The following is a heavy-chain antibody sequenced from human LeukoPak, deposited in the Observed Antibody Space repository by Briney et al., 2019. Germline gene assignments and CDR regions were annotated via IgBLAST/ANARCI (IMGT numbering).Heavy chain of an antibody. CDR3: ARDRLLLWFGGSSYYFDY. J-gene: IGHJ4*02. V-gene: IGHV4-61*02. CDR2: TYTSGST. D-gene: IGHD3-10*01. CDR1: GYSISSGYY. Sequence: PSETLSLTCTVSGYSISSGYYWSWIRQPAGKGLEWIGRTYTSGSTNYNPSLKSRVTISVDTSKNQFSLKLSSVTAADTAVYYCARDRLLLWFGGSSYYFDYWGQGTLVTVSS.